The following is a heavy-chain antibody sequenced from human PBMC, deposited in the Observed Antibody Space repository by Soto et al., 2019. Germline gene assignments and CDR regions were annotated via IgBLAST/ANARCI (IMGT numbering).Heavy chain of an antibody. CDR3: ASGITGTTAYYYYYGMDV. Sequence: GASVKVSCKASGGTFSSYAISWVRQAPGQGLEWMGGIIPIFGAANYAQKFQGRVTITADESTSTAYMELSSLRSEDTAVYYCASGITGTTAYYYYYGMDVWGQGTTVTVSS. CDR1: GGTFSSYA. CDR2: IIPIFGAA. J-gene: IGHJ6*02. D-gene: IGHD1-7*01. V-gene: IGHV1-69*13.